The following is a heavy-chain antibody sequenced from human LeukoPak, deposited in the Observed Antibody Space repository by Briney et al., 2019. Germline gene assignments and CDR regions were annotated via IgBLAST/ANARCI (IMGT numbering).Heavy chain of an antibody. D-gene: IGHD6-6*01. V-gene: IGHV3-23*01. CDR1: GLTFSNYA. CDR2: ISSSGGST. Sequence: GGSLRLSCAASGLTFSNYAMSWVRQAPGKGLEWVSGISSSGGSTYYADSVKGRFTISRDNSKNTLYLQMNSLRAADTAVYYCAKVTIAAESFFDYWGQGTLVTVSS. J-gene: IGHJ4*02. CDR3: AKVTIAAESFFDY.